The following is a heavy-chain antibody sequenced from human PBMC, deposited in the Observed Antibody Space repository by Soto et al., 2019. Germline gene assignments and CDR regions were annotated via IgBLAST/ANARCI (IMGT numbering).Heavy chain of an antibody. CDR1: GFTFSSYA. J-gene: IGHJ4*02. CDR3: AKLEGPPLGSCYSYYFDD. CDR2: ISGSGGST. V-gene: IGHV3-23*01. D-gene: IGHD2-15*01. Sequence: GGSLRLSCAASGFTFSSYAMSWVRQAPGKGLEWVSAISGSGGSTYYADSVKGRFTISRDNSKNTLYLQMNSLRAEDTAVYYCAKLEGPPLGSCYSYYFDDWGQGTLVTVSS.